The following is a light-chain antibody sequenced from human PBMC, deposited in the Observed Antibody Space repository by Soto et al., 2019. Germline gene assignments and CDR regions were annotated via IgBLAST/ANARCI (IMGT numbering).Light chain of an antibody. Sequence: EIVLTQSPGTLCLSPGERATLSCRASQSVSSSSLAWYQQKPGQAPRLLIYGASSRATGIPDRFSGSGSGTDFPLTISRLEPEDFAVYYCQQYGSSPLTFGGGTKVEIK. J-gene: IGKJ4*01. V-gene: IGKV3-20*01. CDR2: GAS. CDR1: QSVSSSS. CDR3: QQYGSSPLT.